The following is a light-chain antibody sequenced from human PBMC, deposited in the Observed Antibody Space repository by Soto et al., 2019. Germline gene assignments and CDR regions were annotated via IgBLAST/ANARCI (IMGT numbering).Light chain of an antibody. CDR1: QSVSGW. CDR3: QLYETFSGT. CDR2: DAS. Sequence: DIHMTQTNYTLSASVGDTVTVTCRASQSVSGWLAWYQQKPGEAPKLLIYDASALPRGVPSRFSGSGSGTKFTLTIACLQPDDFTTYYCQLYETFSGTFGPGANVDIK. V-gene: IGKV1-5*01. J-gene: IGKJ1*01.